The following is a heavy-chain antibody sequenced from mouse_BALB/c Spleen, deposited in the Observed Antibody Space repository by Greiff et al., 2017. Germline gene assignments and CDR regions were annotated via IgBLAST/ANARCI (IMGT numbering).Heavy chain of an antibody. CDR2: ISYSGST. D-gene: IGHD2-4*01. CDR1: GYSITSDYA. CDR3: AVSIYYDYDAWARGFAY. J-gene: IGHJ3*01. V-gene: IGHV3-2*02. Sequence: EVQVVESGPGLVKPSQSLSLTCTVTGYSITSDYAWNWIRQFPGNKLEWMGYISYSGSTSYNPSLKSRISITRDTSKNQFFLQLNSVTTEDTATYYCAVSIYYDYDAWARGFAYWGQGTLVTVSA.